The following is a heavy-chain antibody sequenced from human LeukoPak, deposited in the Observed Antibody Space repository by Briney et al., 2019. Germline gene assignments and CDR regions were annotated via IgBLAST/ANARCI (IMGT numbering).Heavy chain of an antibody. CDR1: GDSLSSGYY. J-gene: IGHJ4*02. V-gene: IGHV4-38-2*02. CDR3: ARITRRRYYYDSSAKFDY. D-gene: IGHD3-22*01. Sequence: PSETLSLTCIVSGDSLSSGYYWGWVRQPPGKGLEWIGSVYHTGSTYYNPSVKTRITIFVDTLTNQFSLKLSSVTAADTAVYYCARITRRRYYYDSSAKFDYWGQGTLVTVSS. CDR2: VYHTGST.